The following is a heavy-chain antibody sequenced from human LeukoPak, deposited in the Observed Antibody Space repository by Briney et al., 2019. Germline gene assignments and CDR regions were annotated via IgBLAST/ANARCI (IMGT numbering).Heavy chain of an antibody. CDR2: ISYDGSNK. CDR3: AKGRMSPYSSSWYYFDY. J-gene: IGHJ4*02. Sequence: RGSLRLSCADPGFTFSRYGMHWVRQAPGKGLEWVAVISYDGSNKYYADTVQGRFTISRDNSKNTLYLQMNSLRAEDTAVYYCAKGRMSPYSSSWYYFDYWGQGTLVTVSS. CDR1: GFTFSRYG. D-gene: IGHD6-13*01. V-gene: IGHV3-30*18.